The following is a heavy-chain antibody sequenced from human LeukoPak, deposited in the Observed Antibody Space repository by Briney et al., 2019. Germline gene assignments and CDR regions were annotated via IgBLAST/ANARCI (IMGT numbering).Heavy chain of an antibody. Sequence: PSETLSLTCTVSGGSISSSSYYWGWIRQPPGKGLEWSGSIYYSGSTYYNPSLKSRVTISVDTSKNQFSLKLSSVTAADTAVYYCAALTIFGVAPFDYWGQGTLVTVSS. CDR1: GGSISSSSYY. V-gene: IGHV4-39*01. CDR3: AALTIFGVAPFDY. D-gene: IGHD3-3*01. J-gene: IGHJ4*02. CDR2: IYYSGST.